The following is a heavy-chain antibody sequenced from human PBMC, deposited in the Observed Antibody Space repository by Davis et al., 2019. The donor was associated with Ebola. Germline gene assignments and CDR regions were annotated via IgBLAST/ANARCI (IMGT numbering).Heavy chain of an antibody. CDR1: GFIFSSYW. D-gene: IGHD2-21*02. CDR3: ARVPSGDLNRWFDR. J-gene: IGHJ5*02. Sequence: PGGSLRLSCAASGFIFSSYWRHWVSQAPGKGLVWVSRINIDGSKINYADSVKGRFTISRDNAKNTVYIQMNSLRAEATAVYYCARVPSGDLNRWFDRWGQGTLVTVSS. V-gene: IGHV3-74*01. CDR2: INIDGSKI.